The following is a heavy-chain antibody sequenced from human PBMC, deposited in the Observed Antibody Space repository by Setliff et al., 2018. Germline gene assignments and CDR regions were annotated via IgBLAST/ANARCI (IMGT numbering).Heavy chain of an antibody. CDR1: GFTFSSYS. V-gene: IGHV3-21*01. J-gene: IGHJ4*02. CDR3: ARNFMVRGPPVDY. CDR2: ITSRSRYI. Sequence: GSLRLSCAASGFTFSSYSMTWVRQAPGKGLEWVSSITSRSRYIDYADSVKGRCTIFRDNSQNLLYLEMKRLRAEDTAVYYCARNFMVRGPPVDYWGQGTLGTSPQ. D-gene: IGHD3-10*01.